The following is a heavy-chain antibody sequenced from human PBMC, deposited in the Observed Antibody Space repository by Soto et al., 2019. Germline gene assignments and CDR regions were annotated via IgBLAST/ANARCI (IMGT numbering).Heavy chain of an antibody. CDR2: IYYSGST. J-gene: IGHJ4*02. CDR3: ARDIVVVVADY. CDR1: GGSISSSSYY. V-gene: IGHV4-39*01. Sequence: SDTLSLTCTVSGGSISSSSYYWGWIRQPPGKGLEWIGSIYYSGSTYYNPSLKSRVTISVDTSKNQFSLKLSSVTAADTAVYYCARDIVVVVADYWGQGTLVTVSS. D-gene: IGHD2-15*01.